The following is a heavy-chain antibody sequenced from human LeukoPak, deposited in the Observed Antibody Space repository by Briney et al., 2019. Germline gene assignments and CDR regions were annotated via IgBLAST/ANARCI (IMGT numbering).Heavy chain of an antibody. CDR3: ARDLTEDMVYAS. D-gene: IGHD2-8*01. CDR2: ISSSSSTI. V-gene: IGHV3-48*01. Sequence: GGSLRLSCAASGCTFSSYSMNWVRQAPGKGLEWVSYISSSSSTIYYADSVKGRFTISRDNAKNSLYLQMNSLRAEDTAVYYCARDLTEDMVYASWGQGTLVTVSS. J-gene: IGHJ5*02. CDR1: GCTFSSYS.